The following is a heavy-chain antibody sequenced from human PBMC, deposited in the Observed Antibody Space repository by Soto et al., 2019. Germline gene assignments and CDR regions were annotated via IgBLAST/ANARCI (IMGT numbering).Heavy chain of an antibody. D-gene: IGHD3-10*01. V-gene: IGHV4-59*01. CDR2: IYYSGST. Sequence: QVQLQESGPGLVKPSETLSLTCTVSGGSISSYYGSWIRQPPGKGLEWIGYIYYSGSTNYNPSLKSRVTISVDTSKNQFSLKLSSVTAADTAVYYCARQDGGTGGMDVWGQGTTVTVSS. CDR3: ARQDGGTGGMDV. CDR1: GGSISSYY. J-gene: IGHJ6*02.